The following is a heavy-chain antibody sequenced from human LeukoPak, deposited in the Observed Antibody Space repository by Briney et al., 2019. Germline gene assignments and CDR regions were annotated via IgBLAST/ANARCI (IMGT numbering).Heavy chain of an antibody. J-gene: IGHJ5*02. V-gene: IGHV4-59*01. D-gene: IGHD1-1*01. CDR2: IYYSGST. CDR3: ARDRSPGYSWFDP. CDR1: GGSISSYY. Sequence: SETLSLTCTVSGGSISSYYWSWIRQPPGKGLEWIGYIYYSGSTNYNPSLKSRVTISVDTSKNQFSLKLSSVTAADTAVYYCARDRSPGYSWFDPWGQGTLVTVSS.